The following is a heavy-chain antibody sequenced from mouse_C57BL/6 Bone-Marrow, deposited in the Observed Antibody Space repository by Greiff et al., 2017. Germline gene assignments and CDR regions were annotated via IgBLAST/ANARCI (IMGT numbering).Heavy chain of an antibody. D-gene: IGHD1-1*02. V-gene: IGHV5-4*03. Sequence: EVNVVESGGGLVKPGGSLKLSCAASGFTFSSYAMSWVRQTPEKRLEWVATISDGGSYTYYPDNVKGRFTISRDNAKNNLYLQMSHLKSEDTAMYYCAKFYGAGAMDYWGQGTSVTVSS. CDR3: AKFYGAGAMDY. CDR1: GFTFSSYA. CDR2: ISDGGSYT. J-gene: IGHJ4*01.